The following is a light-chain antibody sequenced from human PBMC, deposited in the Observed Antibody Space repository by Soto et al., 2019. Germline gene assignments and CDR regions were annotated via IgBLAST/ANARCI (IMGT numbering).Light chain of an antibody. J-gene: IGKJ4*01. CDR3: QQLNTYPVT. Sequence: IQLTQSPSSLSASVGDSVTITCRASQGISRYLSWYQQKPGRAPKLLISAASTLQSGVPARFSGSGSGTEFTLSITSLQPEDFATYDCQQLNTYPVTFGGGTKVEIK. CDR2: AAS. CDR1: QGISRY. V-gene: IGKV1-9*01.